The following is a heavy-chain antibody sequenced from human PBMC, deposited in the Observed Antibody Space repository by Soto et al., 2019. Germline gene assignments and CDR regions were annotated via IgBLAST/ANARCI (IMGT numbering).Heavy chain of an antibody. D-gene: IGHD4-17*01. CDR3: AKDSLFQRDYGDPANDFDY. J-gene: IGHJ4*02. Sequence: GGSLRLSCEADGFTFSSYGLHWVRQALGKGLEWVADISYDGSNKYYADSVNGRFTSSKDNAKNTLYLQMNSLRAEDTAVYDCAKDSLFQRDYGDPANDFDYWSQGTLVTVAS. V-gene: IGHV3-30*18. CDR1: GFTFSSYG. CDR2: ISYDGSNK.